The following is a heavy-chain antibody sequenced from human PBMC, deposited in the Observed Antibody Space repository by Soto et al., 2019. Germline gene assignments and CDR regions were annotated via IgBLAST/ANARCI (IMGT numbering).Heavy chain of an antibody. CDR3: ASLTGYYYYYYMDV. V-gene: IGHV4-39*01. J-gene: IGHJ6*03. CDR1: GGSISSSSYY. Sequence: PSETLSLTCTVSGGSISSSSYYWGWIRQPPGKGLEWIGSIYYSGSTYYNPSLKSRVTISVDTSKNQFSLKLSSVTAADTAVYYCASLTGYYYYYYMDVWGKGTTVTAS. CDR2: IYYSGST. D-gene: IGHD2-8*02.